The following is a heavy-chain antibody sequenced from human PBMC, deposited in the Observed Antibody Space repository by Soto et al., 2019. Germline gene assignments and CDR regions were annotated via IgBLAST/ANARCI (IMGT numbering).Heavy chain of an antibody. V-gene: IGHV1-69*01. CDR1: GGIFSSYA. CDR3: ASKPNYYYYYGMDV. J-gene: IGHJ6*02. CDR2: IIPIFGTA. Sequence: QVQLVQSGAEVKKPGSSVKVSCKASGGIFSSYAISWVRQAPGQGLEWMGGIIPIFGTANYAQKFQGRVTITADESTSTAYMELSSLRSEDTAVYYCASKPNYYYYYGMDVWGQGTTVTVSS.